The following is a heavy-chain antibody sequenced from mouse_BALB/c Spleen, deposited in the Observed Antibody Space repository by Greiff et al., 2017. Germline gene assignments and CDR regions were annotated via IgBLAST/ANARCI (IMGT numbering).Heavy chain of an antibody. V-gene: IGHV1-82*01. CDR2: IYPGDGDT. Sequence: VQLQQSGPELVKPGASVKISCKASGYAFSSSWMNWVKQRPGQGLEWIGRIYPGDGDTNYNGKFKGKATLTADKSSSTAYMQLSSLTSVDSAVYFCAREVIYYYGSSYDYYAMDYWGQGTSVTVSS. D-gene: IGHD1-1*01. CDR3: AREVIYYYGSSYDYYAMDY. CDR1: GYAFSSSW. J-gene: IGHJ4*01.